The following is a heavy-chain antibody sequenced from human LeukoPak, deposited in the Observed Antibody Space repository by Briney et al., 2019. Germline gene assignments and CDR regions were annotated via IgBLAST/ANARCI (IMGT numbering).Heavy chain of an antibody. CDR3: ATSRTYYYDSSGYQKTYYFDY. CDR1: GGSISSCY. Sequence: SETLSLTCTVSGGSISSCYWSWIRQPPGKGLEWIGYIYYSGSTNYNPSLKSRVTISVDTSKNQFSLKLSSVTAADTAVYYCATSRTYYYDSSGYQKTYYFDYWGQGTLVTVSS. D-gene: IGHD3-22*01. CDR2: IYYSGST. J-gene: IGHJ4*02. V-gene: IGHV4-59*01.